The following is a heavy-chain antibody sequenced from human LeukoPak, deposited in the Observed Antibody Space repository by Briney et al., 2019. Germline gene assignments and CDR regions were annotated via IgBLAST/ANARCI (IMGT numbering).Heavy chain of an antibody. CDR2: IYTSWST. CDR3: ARESSGSYTPYYYYYMDV. Sequence: SETLSLTCTVSGGSISGYYWSWIRQPAGKGLEWIGRIYTSWSTNYNPSLKSRVTMSVDTSKNQFSLKLSSVTAADTAVYYCARESSGSYTPYYYYYMDVWGKGTTVTVSS. V-gene: IGHV4-4*07. J-gene: IGHJ6*03. D-gene: IGHD1-26*01. CDR1: GGSISGYY.